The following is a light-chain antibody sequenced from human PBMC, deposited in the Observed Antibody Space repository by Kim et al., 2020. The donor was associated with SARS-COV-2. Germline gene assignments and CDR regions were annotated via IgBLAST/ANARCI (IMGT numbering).Light chain of an antibody. V-gene: IGKV1-9*01. CDR3: QQLKSYRLT. Sequence: DIQLTQSSSFLSASVGDRVTITCRASQDVNSSLTWYQQIPGKAPKILIHDASSLQSGVPSRFSGSGSVTEFTLTVSNLQPEDFATYSCQQLKSYRLTFGGGTKLEI. J-gene: IGKJ4*01. CDR2: DAS. CDR1: QDVNSS.